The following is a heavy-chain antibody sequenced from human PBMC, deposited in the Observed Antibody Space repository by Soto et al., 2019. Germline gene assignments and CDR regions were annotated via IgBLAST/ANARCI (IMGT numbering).Heavy chain of an antibody. CDR1: GVSISSYY. V-gene: IGHV4-59*04. J-gene: IGHJ3*02. CDR2: IYYSGST. Sequence: ASETLSLTCTVSGVSISSYYWSWIRQPPGKGLEWIGYIYYSGSTYYNPSLKSRVTISVDTSKNQFSLKLSSVTAADTAVYYCARHEDFWSGTTYGAFDIWGQGTMVTVSS. D-gene: IGHD3-3*01. CDR3: ARHEDFWSGTTYGAFDI.